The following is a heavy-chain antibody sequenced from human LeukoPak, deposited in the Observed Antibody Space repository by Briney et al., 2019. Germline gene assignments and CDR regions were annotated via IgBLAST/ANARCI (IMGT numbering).Heavy chain of an antibody. CDR2: IDWDDDK. J-gene: IGHJ6*03. V-gene: IGHV2-70*11. Sequence: SGPTLVNPTQTLTLTCTFSGFSLSTSGMCVSWIRQPPGKALEWLARIDWDDDKYYSTSLKTRLTISKDTSKNQVVLTMTNMDPVDTATYYCARTSITMVRGVYYYMDVWGKGTTVTVSS. D-gene: IGHD3-10*01. CDR1: GFSLSTSGMC. CDR3: ARTSITMVRGVYYYMDV.